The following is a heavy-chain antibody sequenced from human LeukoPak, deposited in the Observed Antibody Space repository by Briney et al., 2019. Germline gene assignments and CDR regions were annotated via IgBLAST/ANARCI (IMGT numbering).Heavy chain of an antibody. D-gene: IGHD3-9*01. CDR1: GGSISSYY. CDR3: ASSPIRYFDWLSSYYFDY. Sequence: SETLSLTCTVFGGSISSYYWSWIRQPPGKGLEWIGYIYYSGSTNYNPSLKSRVTISVDTSKNQFSLKLSSVTAADTAVYYCASSPIRYFDWLSSYYFDYWGQGTLVTVSS. J-gene: IGHJ4*02. V-gene: IGHV4-59*01. CDR2: IYYSGST.